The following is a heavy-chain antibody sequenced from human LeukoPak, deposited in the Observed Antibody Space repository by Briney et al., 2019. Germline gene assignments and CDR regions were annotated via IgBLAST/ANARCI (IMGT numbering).Heavy chain of an antibody. D-gene: IGHD2-2*01. Sequence: ASVKVSCKASGYTFTGYYMHWVRQAPGQGLEWMGWINPNSGGTNYAQKFQGRVTMTRDTSISTAYMELSRLRSDDTAVYYCARDSLGYCSSTSCMRLDFWGQGTLVTVSS. CDR3: ARDSLGYCSSTSCMRLDF. CDR2: INPNSGGT. CDR1: GYTFTGYY. V-gene: IGHV1-2*02. J-gene: IGHJ4*02.